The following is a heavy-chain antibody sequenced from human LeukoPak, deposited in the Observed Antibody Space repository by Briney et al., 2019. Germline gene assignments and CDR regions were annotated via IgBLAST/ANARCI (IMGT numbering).Heavy chain of an antibody. CDR3: ARDYYGLGSYPGGFDP. CDR2: INLNSGGT. Sequence: GASVKVSCKASGDTFTFYNIHWVRQAPGKGLEWMGRINLNSGGTNYAEKLQGRVTMTGDTSISTDYMELSRLRSDDTVVYYCARDYYGLGSYPGGFDPWGQGTLVTVSS. V-gene: IGHV1-2*05. CDR1: GDTFTFYN. J-gene: IGHJ5*02. D-gene: IGHD3-10*01.